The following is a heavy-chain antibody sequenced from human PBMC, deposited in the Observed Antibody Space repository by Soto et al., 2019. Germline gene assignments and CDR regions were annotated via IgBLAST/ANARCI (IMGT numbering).Heavy chain of an antibody. J-gene: IGHJ5*02. Sequence: QVQLQESGPGLVQPSGTLSLTCAVSGDSINNSHWWSWVRQTPGKGLEWIGETYHSGTTNYNPSLKTRVTISIDKSKNQFSVKMNSVTAADTAVYYCAREVNSSPARGPNWFDPWGQGTLVTVSS. CDR3: AREVNSSPARGPNWFDP. V-gene: IGHV4-4*02. CDR2: TYHSGTT. D-gene: IGHD6-13*01. CDR1: GDSINNSHW.